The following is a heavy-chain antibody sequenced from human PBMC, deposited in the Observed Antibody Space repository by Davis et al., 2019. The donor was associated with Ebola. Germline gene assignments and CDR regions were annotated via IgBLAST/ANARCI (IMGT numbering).Heavy chain of an antibody. J-gene: IGHJ6*02. CDR2: INPSGGST. CDR1: GYTFTSYY. D-gene: IGHD1-1*01. CDR3: ARAFRRVQLERREYYYYYGMDV. V-gene: IGHV1-46*01. Sequence: AASVKVSCKASGYTFTSYYMHWVRQAPGQGLEWMGIINPSGGSTSYAQKFQGRVTMTRDTSTSTVYMELSSLRSEDTAVYYCARAFRRVQLERREYYYYYGMDVWGQGTTVTVSS.